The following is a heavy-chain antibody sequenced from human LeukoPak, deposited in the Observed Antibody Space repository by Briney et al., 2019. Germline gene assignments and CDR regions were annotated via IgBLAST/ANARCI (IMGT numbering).Heavy chain of an antibody. CDR2: INHSGST. V-gene: IGHV4-34*01. Sequence: SETLSLTCAVYGGSFSGYYWSWIRQPPGKGLEWIGEINHSGSTYYNPSLKSRVTISVDTSKNQFSLKLSSVTAADTAVYYCARKRQDWVVAPDDYWGQGTLVTVSS. D-gene: IGHD3/OR15-3a*01. J-gene: IGHJ4*02. CDR1: GGSFSGYY. CDR3: ARKRQDWVVAPDDY.